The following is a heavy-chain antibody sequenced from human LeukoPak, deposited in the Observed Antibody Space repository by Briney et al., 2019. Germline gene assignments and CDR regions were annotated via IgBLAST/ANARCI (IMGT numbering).Heavy chain of an antibody. CDR1: GFTFSSYS. Sequence: GGSLRLSCAASGFTFSSYSMNWVRQAPGKGLEWVSFISTSSSYIYYADSLKGRFTISRDNAKKSLYLQINSLRAEDTAVYYCARVTRGGYDGYFDYWGQGTLVTVSS. D-gene: IGHD5-12*01. CDR3: ARVTRGGYDGYFDY. V-gene: IGHV3-21*01. J-gene: IGHJ4*02. CDR2: ISTSSSYI.